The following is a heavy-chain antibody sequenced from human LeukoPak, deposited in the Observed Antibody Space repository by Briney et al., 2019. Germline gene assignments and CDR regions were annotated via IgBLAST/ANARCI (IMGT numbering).Heavy chain of an antibody. Sequence: GASVKVSCKASGYTFTGYYMHWVRQAPGQGLEWMGWINPNSGGTNYAQKFQGRVTMTRDTSISTAYMELSRLRSDDTAVYYCARDYYGSGSYPQKGVAVDYWGQGTLVTVSS. CDR1: GYTFTGYY. J-gene: IGHJ4*02. CDR3: ARDYYGSGSYPQKGVAVDY. D-gene: IGHD3-10*01. V-gene: IGHV1-2*02. CDR2: INPNSGGT.